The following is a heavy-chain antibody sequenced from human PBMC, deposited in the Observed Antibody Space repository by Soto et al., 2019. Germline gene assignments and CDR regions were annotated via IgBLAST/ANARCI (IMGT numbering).Heavy chain of an antibody. CDR1: GYTFTSYD. CDR3: ARAPLRQYYDFWRGPRYYYGMDV. J-gene: IGHJ6*02. V-gene: IGHV1-8*01. Sequence: QVQLVQSGAEVKKPGASVKVSCKASGYTFTSYDINWVRQATGQGLEWMGWMNPNSGNTGYAQKFQGRVTMTRNTSISTAYMELSSLRSEDTAVYYCARAPLRQYYDFWRGPRYYYGMDVWGQGTTVTVSS. CDR2: MNPNSGNT. D-gene: IGHD3-3*01.